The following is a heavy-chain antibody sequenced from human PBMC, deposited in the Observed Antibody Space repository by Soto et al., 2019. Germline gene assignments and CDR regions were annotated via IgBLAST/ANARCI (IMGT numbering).Heavy chain of an antibody. Sequence: SETLSLTCTVSGGSISSYYWSWIRQPPGKGLEWIGYIYYSGSTNYNPSLKSRVTISVDTSKNQFSLKPSSVTAADTVVYYCARGIIVATSYYFDYWGQGTLVTVSS. V-gene: IGHV4-59*01. D-gene: IGHD5-12*01. J-gene: IGHJ4*02. CDR1: GGSISSYY. CDR3: ARGIIVATSYYFDY. CDR2: IYYSGST.